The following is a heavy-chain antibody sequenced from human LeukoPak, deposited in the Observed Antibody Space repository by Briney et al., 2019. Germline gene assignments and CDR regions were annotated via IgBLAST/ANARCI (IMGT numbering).Heavy chain of an antibody. CDR2: IHYSGST. Sequence: SDTLSLTCTVSGGSIGGYYWTWIRQPPGKGQEWIGNIHYSGSTNYSPSLKSRVTISVDTSKNQFSLKLSSVTAADTAVYYCARVRSPLTVDYWGQGTLVSVSS. V-gene: IGHV4-59*07. J-gene: IGHJ4*02. D-gene: IGHD1-26*01. CDR3: ARVRSPLTVDY. CDR1: GGSIGGYY.